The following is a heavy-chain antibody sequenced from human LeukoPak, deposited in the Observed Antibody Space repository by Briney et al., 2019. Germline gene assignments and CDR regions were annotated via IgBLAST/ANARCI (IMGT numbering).Heavy chain of an antibody. CDR1: GFTFRTYT. J-gene: IGHJ5*02. CDR2: ISYGGYYK. D-gene: IGHD4-23*01. V-gene: IGHV3-30-3*01. CDR3: ASAGAVTDSFVH. Sequence: PGRSLRLSCAASGFTFRTYTMHWVRQAPGKGLEWVASISYGGYYKYYAESVKGPFIISRDNSKNTLYLQINSLRADDTAVYYCASAGAVTDSFVHWGEGTLVIVSS.